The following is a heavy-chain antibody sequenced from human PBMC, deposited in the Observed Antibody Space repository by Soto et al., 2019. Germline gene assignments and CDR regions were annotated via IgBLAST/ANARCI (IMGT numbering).Heavy chain of an antibody. CDR3: ARGLILWFGELSRRGGYYYYMDV. V-gene: IGHV4-34*01. Sequence: QVQLQQWGAGLLKPSETLSLTCAVYGGSFSGYQWTWIRQTPGKGLEWIGEINDSGNINYNPSLTSRVTILVDTAKKQISLKLSSVNAADTAVYYCARGLILWFGELSRRGGYYYYMDVWGKGTSVTVSS. CDR1: GGSFSGYQ. CDR2: INDSGNI. J-gene: IGHJ6*03. D-gene: IGHD3-10*01.